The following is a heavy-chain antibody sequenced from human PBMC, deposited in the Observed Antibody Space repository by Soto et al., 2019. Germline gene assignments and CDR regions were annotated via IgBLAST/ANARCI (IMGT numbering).Heavy chain of an antibody. J-gene: IGHJ6*02. D-gene: IGHD3-10*01. Sequence: SETLSLTCTVSHGSITRSTFYWGWIRQPPGKGLEWIGYIYYSGSTNYNPSLKSRVTISVDTSKNQFSLKLSSVTAADTAVYYCARLSGSLGLSSGMDVWGQGPTVTVSS. CDR3: ARLSGSLGLSSGMDV. CDR1: HGSITRSTFY. CDR2: IYYSGST. V-gene: IGHV4-61*05.